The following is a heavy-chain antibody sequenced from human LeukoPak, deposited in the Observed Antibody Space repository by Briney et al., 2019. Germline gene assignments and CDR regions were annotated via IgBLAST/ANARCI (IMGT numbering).Heavy chain of an antibody. D-gene: IGHD3-22*01. Sequence: PSETLSLTCTVSGYSISSGYYWGWIRQPPGKGLEWIGSIYYSGSTYYNPSLKSRVTISVDTSKNQFSLKLSSVTAADTAVYYCARQGELYDSSGYYYNDYWGQGTLVTVSS. CDR3: ARQGELYDSSGYYYNDY. V-gene: IGHV4-38-2*02. J-gene: IGHJ4*02. CDR2: IYYSGST. CDR1: GYSISSGYY.